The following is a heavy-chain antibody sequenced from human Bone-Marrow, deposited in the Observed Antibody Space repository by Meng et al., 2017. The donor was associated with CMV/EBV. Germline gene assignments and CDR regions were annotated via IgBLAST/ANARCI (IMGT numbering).Heavy chain of an antibody. Sequence: GGSLRLSCAASGFTFSSYAMHWVRQAPGKGPEWVAVISYDGSNKYYADSVKGRFTISRDNSKNTLYLQMNSLRAEDTAVYYCARSTPYYYGMDVWGQGTKVTVSS. CDR1: GFTFSSYA. J-gene: IGHJ6*02. V-gene: IGHV3-30-3*01. CDR3: ARSTPYYYGMDV. CDR2: ISYDGSNK.